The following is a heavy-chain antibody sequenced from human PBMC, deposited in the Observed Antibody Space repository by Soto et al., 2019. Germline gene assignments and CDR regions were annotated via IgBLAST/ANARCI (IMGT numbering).Heavy chain of an antibody. Sequence: QVQLVQSGAAVKKPGASVKVSCKASGYTFTRYDINWGRQATGQGLEWMGWMNPNRGNTGYAQKFQGRVTMTRNTSISTAYMELSSLRSEDTAVYYCARALFQGSGYPAPDYWGQGTLVTVSS. D-gene: IGHD3-3*01. CDR3: ARALFQGSGYPAPDY. CDR2: MNPNRGNT. V-gene: IGHV1-8*01. CDR1: GYTFTRYD. J-gene: IGHJ4*02.